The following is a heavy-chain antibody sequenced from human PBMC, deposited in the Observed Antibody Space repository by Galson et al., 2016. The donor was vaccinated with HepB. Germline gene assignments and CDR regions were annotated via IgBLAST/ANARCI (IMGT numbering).Heavy chain of an antibody. CDR3: AREPWSRLEDNSGWSGGADC. CDR1: GFTFSTYW. CDR2: INQDGGNK. J-gene: IGHJ4*02. Sequence: SLRLSYAASGFTFSTYWMGWVRQAPGKGLEWVADINQDGGNKYYVDSVKGRFTISRDNAKNSLYLQMNSLRAEDTAVYFCAREPWSRLEDNSGWSGGADCWGQGTLVTVSS. D-gene: IGHD6-19*01. V-gene: IGHV3-7*01.